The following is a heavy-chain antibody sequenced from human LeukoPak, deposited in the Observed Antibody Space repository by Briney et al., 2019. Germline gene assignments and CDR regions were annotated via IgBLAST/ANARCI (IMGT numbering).Heavy chain of an antibody. CDR3: ARQGELGVAGYDY. J-gene: IGHJ4*02. Sequence: GESLKISCKVSGYSFTSYWIAWVRQMPGKGLEWMGIIYPDDADTTYSPSFEGQVTFSVDRFVSTAYLHWSSLKAPNTAMYYCARQGELGVAGYDYWGQGTRVTVSS. CDR1: GYSFTSYW. V-gene: IGHV5-51*01. CDR2: IYPDDADT. D-gene: IGHD6-19*01.